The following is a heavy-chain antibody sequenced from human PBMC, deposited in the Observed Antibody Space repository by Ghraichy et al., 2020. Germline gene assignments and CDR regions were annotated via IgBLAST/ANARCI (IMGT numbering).Heavy chain of an antibody. Sequence: ASVKVSCKASGYTFTSYGISWVRQAPGQGLEWMGWISAYNGNTNYAQKLQGRVTMTTDTSTSTAYMELRSLRSDDTAVYYCARPSTQIGVKYQLLSYYYYYGMDVWGQGTTVTVSS. CDR2: ISAYNGNT. CDR1: GYTFTSYG. CDR3: ARPSTQIGVKYQLLSYYYYYGMDV. D-gene: IGHD2-2*01. V-gene: IGHV1-18*04. J-gene: IGHJ6*02.